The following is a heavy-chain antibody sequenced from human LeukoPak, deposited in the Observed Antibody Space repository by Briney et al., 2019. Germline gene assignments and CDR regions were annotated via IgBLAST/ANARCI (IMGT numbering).Heavy chain of an antibody. CDR1: GGSISSSSYY. D-gene: IGHD3-22*01. J-gene: IGHJ3*02. Sequence: SETLSLTCTVSGGSISSSSYYRGWIRQPPGKGLEWIGSIYYSGSTYYNPSLKSRVTISVDTSKNQFSLKLSSVTAADTAVYYCASSYDSSGYYTHDAFDIWGQGTMVTVSS. V-gene: IGHV4-39*01. CDR2: IYYSGST. CDR3: ASSYDSSGYYTHDAFDI.